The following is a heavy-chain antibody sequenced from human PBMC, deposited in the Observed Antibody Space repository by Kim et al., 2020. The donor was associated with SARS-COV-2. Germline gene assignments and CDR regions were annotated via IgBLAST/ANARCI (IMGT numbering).Heavy chain of an antibody. CDR3: ARGNIAVARTRYFDY. CDR1: GESFSGHY. V-gene: IGHV4-34*01. CDR2: IHHSGST. J-gene: IGHJ4*02. D-gene: IGHD6-19*01. Sequence: SETLSLTCAVHGESFSGHYWSWIRQPPGKGLEWIGEIHHSGSTKCNPSLKSLVTISQDTTMNYFSLKLSSVTAADTALYYGARGNIAVARTRYFDYWGQGTLVTVSS.